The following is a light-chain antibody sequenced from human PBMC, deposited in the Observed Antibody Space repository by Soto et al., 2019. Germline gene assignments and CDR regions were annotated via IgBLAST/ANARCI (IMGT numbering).Light chain of an antibody. CDR1: SSDVGGYNY. J-gene: IGLJ2*01. V-gene: IGLV2-8*01. CDR2: EVS. CDR3: SSYAASNNLGV. Sequence: QSALTQPPSASGSPGQSVTISCTGTSSDVGGYNYVSWYQQHPGKAPKLMIYEVSKRPSGVPDRFSGSKSGNTASLTVSGVQAEDEADYYCSSYAASNNLGVFGGGTKLTVL.